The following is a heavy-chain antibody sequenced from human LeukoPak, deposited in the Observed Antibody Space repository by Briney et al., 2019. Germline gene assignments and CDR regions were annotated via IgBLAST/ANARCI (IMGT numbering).Heavy chain of an antibody. V-gene: IGHV4-59*01. J-gene: IGHJ4*02. CDR3: ARAAREMATTPDFDY. CDR2: IYYSGST. CDR1: GGSISIYY. Sequence: PSETLSLTCTVSGGSISIYYWSWIRQPPAKGLECIGYIYYSGSTIYNPSLKGRVSISVDKSKNQFSLKLSSVTAADTAVYYCARAAREMATTPDFDYWGQGTMVTVSS. D-gene: IGHD5-24*01.